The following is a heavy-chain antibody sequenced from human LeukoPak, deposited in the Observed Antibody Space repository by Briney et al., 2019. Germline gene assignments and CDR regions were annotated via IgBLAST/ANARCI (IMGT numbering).Heavy chain of an antibody. CDR2: IYHSGST. V-gene: IGHV4-38-2*02. Sequence: SETLSLTCAVSGYSISSGYYWGWIRQPPGKGLEWIGSIYHSGSTHYNPSLKSRVTISVDTSKNQFSLKLSSVTAADTAVYYCARDTVAGSDFDYWGQGTLVTVSS. J-gene: IGHJ4*02. CDR3: ARDTVAGSDFDY. CDR1: GYSISSGYY. D-gene: IGHD6-19*01.